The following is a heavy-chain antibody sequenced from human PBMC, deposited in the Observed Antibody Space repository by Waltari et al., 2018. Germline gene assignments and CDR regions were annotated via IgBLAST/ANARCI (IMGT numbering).Heavy chain of an antibody. Sequence: QVQLQESGPGLVKPSETLSLTCTVSGGSISSYYWSWIRQPAGRGLEWIGRIYASGSIDYNPSFKSRVTMSVDTSKNQFSLRLSAVTAADTAVYYCASHVNYYDRTGYTNWGQGTLVTVSS. CDR1: GGSISSYY. V-gene: IGHV4-4*07. J-gene: IGHJ4*02. CDR2: IYASGSI. CDR3: ASHVNYYDRTGYTN. D-gene: IGHD3-22*01.